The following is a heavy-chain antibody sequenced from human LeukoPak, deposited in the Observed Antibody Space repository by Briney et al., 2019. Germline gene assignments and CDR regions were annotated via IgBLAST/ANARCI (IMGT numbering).Heavy chain of an antibody. D-gene: IGHD3-3*01. CDR3: ALRPITIFGVVDLDY. CDR2: IYSGGDT. J-gene: IGHJ4*02. Sequence: PGGSLRLSCAASGFTVISNYMSWVRQAPGKGLEWVSVIYSGGDTYYADSVKGRFTISRDNSKNTVYLQMNSLRAEDTAVYYCALRPITIFGVVDLDYWGQGTLVTVSS. CDR1: GFTVISNY. V-gene: IGHV3-53*01.